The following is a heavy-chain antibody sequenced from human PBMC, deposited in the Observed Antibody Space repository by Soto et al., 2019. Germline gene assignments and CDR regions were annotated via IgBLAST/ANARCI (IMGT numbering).Heavy chain of an antibody. D-gene: IGHD2-2*03. J-gene: IGHJ4*02. V-gene: IGHV3-23*01. CDR3: AKDGYCSSTRCGRGDY. Sequence: EVQLLESGGGLVQPGGSLRLSCAASGFTFSSYAMSWVRQAPGKGLEWVSAISGSGGSTYYADSVKGRFTISRDNSKNTLYLQMNSLRAEDTAVYYCAKDGYCSSTRCGRGDYWGQGTLVTVSS. CDR1: GFTFSSYA. CDR2: ISGSGGST.